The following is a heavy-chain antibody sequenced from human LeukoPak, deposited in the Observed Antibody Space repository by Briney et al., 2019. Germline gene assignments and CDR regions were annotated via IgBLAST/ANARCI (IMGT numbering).Heavy chain of an antibody. CDR2: IHSDGGTT. CDR3: ARDIYSIAE. J-gene: IGHJ4*02. V-gene: IGHV3-74*01. Sequence: GGSLRLSCAASGFTLSDYWMHWVSQAPGKGLVWVSLIHSDGGTTNYADSVKGRFTISRDNAKNTVYLQMNSLRVKDTAVYYCARDIYSIAEWGQVTLVTVSS. D-gene: IGHD1-26*01. CDR1: GFTLSDYW.